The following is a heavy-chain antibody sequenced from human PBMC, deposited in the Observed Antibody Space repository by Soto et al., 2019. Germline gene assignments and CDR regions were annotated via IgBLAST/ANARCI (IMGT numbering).Heavy chain of an antibody. Sequence: QVQLVQSGAEVKKPGSSVKVSCKASGGTLNNFAVSWVRQAPGQGLEWMGGIVRLFGTANYAQKFQGRVTITSDESTRTAYMELRNLRSEDTAIYYCAISGNPRVYFDLWGRGTLVTVSS. CDR1: GGTLNNFA. D-gene: IGHD1-26*01. CDR3: AISGNPRVYFDL. J-gene: IGHJ2*01. V-gene: IGHV1-69*01. CDR2: IVRLFGTA.